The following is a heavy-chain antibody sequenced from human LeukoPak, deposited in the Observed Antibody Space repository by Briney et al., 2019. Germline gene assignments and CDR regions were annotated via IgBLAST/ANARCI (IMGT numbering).Heavy chain of an antibody. D-gene: IGHD1-26*01. Sequence: GASVKVSCKASGYTFTSYGVTWVRQAPGQGPEWMGWISAYNGNTNYAQKLQGRVTMTTDTSTNTAYMELRSLRSDDTAVYYCARDRYEWKLAGSGMEVWGQGTTVTVSS. V-gene: IGHV1-18*01. CDR2: ISAYNGNT. CDR1: GYTFTSYG. CDR3: ARDRYEWKLAGSGMEV. J-gene: IGHJ6*02.